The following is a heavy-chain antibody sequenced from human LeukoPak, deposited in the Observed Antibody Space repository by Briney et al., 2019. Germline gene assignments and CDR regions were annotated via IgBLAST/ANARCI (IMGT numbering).Heavy chain of an antibody. Sequence: GASVKVSCKASGYTFTSYGISWVRQAPGQGLEWMGWISAYNGNTNYAQKLQGRVTMTTDTSTSTAYMELRSLRSDDTAVYYCARVGSYYYGSGSYYWRLRYYYMDVWGKGTTVTISS. J-gene: IGHJ6*03. CDR2: ISAYNGNT. CDR3: ARVGSYYYGSGSYYWRLRYYYMDV. CDR1: GYTFTSYG. D-gene: IGHD3-10*01. V-gene: IGHV1-18*01.